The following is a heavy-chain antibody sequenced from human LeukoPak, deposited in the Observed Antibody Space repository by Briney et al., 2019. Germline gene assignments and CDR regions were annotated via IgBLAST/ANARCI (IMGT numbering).Heavy chain of an antibody. Sequence: PGGSLRLSCAAPGFTFSSYAMSWVRQAPGKGLEWVSAISGSGGSTYYADFLKGRFTISRDNSKNTLYLQMNSLRAEDTAVYYCAKEGSTWYYFDYWGQGNLVTVSS. D-gene: IGHD6-13*01. CDR3: AKEGSTWYYFDY. V-gene: IGHV3-23*01. CDR2: ISGSGGST. J-gene: IGHJ4*02. CDR1: GFTFSSYA.